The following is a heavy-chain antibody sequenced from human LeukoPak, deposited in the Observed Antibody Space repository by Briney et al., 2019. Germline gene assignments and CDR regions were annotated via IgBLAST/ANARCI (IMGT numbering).Heavy chain of an antibody. CDR3: ARDLCSGGSCYTGIDY. CDR1: GFTFSSYA. D-gene: IGHD2-15*01. V-gene: IGHV3-30-3*01. CDR2: ISYDGSNK. J-gene: IGHJ4*02. Sequence: GRSLRLSCAASGFTFSSYAMHWVRQAPGKGREWVAVISYDGSNKYYADSVKGRFTISRDNSKNTLYLQMNSLRAEDTAVYYCARDLCSGGSCYTGIDYWGQGTLVTVSS.